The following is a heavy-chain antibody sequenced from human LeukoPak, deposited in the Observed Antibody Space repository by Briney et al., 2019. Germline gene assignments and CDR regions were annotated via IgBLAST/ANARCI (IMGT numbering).Heavy chain of an antibody. CDR2: IWHDGSNK. V-gene: IGHV3-33*06. Sequence: PGGSLRLSCAASGFTFSSYGMHWVRQAPGKGLEWVAVIWHDGSNKYYADSVKGRFTISRDNSKNTLYLQMNSLTAEDTAVYYCAKAGTRYYYDSSGYFDYWGQGTLVTVSS. CDR1: GFTFSSYG. D-gene: IGHD3-22*01. J-gene: IGHJ4*02. CDR3: AKAGTRYYYDSSGYFDY.